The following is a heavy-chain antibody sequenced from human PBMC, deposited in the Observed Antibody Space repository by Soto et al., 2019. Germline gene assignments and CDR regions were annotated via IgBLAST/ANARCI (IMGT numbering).Heavy chain of an antibody. CDR1: GVTLSSYE. CDR3: ATGVWHYFDY. CDR2: INKNGGTV. Sequence: EVQLVESGGGLVQPGGSLRLSCAVFGVTLSSYEMNWVRQAPGKGLEWVSYINKNGGTVSYADSVKGRFTISRDNAENSLHLQMNSLRAEDTAVYYCATGVWHYFDYWGQGALVTVSS. J-gene: IGHJ4*02. V-gene: IGHV3-48*03.